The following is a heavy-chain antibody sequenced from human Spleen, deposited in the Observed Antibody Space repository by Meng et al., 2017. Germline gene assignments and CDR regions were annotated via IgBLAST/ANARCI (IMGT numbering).Heavy chain of an antibody. J-gene: IGHJ4*02. CDR1: GYTFSNFA. V-gene: IGHV1-18*01. CDR3: ARDSAQFGDY. Sequence: ASVKVSCKASGYTFSNFAITWVRQAPGQGLEWVGWISAYNGNTKYAQILQGRVTMTTETSTRTAYMELRSLRSDDTAVYYCARDSAQFGDYWGQGTLVTVSS. D-gene: IGHD3-10*01. CDR2: ISAYNGNT.